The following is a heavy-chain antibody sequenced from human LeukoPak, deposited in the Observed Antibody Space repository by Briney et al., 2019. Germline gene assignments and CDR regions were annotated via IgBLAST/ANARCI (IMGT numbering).Heavy chain of an antibody. D-gene: IGHD3-22*01. J-gene: IGHJ4*02. CDR3: ARNVSTGYFDY. V-gene: IGHV4-39*01. Sequence: SETLSLTCTVSGGSISSTTSYWGWIRQPPGKGLEWIGSIYYSGSTHYNPSLRSRITISVDTSKNQFSLQLRSVTAADTAVYYCARNVSTGYFDYWGQGTLVPVSS. CDR1: GGSISSTTSY. CDR2: IYYSGST.